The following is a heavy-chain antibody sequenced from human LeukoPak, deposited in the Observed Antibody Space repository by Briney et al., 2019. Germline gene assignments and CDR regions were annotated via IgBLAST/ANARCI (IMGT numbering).Heavy chain of an antibody. J-gene: IGHJ5*02. V-gene: IGHV4-4*07. CDR3: ARGLGYCSSTSCYNWFDP. CDR1: GGSISSYY. Sequence: PSETLSLTCTVSGGSISSYYWSWIRQPAGKGLEWIGRIYTSGSTNYNPSLKSRVTMSVDTSKNQFSLKLSSVTAADTAVYYCARGLGYCSSTSCYNWFDPWGQGTLVTVSS. CDR2: IYTSGST. D-gene: IGHD2-2*01.